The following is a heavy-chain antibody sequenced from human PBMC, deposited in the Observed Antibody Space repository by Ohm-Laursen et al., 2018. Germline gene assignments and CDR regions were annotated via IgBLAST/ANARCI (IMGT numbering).Heavy chain of an antibody. CDR3: AKDQGRGYSYGSARIYYYYGMDV. CDR1: GFTSSSYW. V-gene: IGHV3-74*01. CDR2: INSDGSST. J-gene: IGHJ6*02. D-gene: IGHD5-18*01. Sequence: GSLRLSCTASGFTSSSYWMHWVRQAPGKGLVWVSRINSDGSSTSYADSVKGRFTISRDNSKNTLYLQMNSLRAEDTAVYYCAKDQGRGYSYGSARIYYYYGMDVWGQGTTVTVSS.